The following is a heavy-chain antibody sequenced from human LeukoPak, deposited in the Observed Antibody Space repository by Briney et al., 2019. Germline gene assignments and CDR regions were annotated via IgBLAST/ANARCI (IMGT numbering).Heavy chain of an antibody. CDR2: ISGSGGST. D-gene: IGHD2-2*01. CDR3: AKDKPIIVLPTAVDAFDI. V-gene: IGHV3-23*01. CDR1: GFTFSSYA. Sequence: GGSLRLSCAASGFTFSSYAMSWVRQAPGKGLEWVSAISGSGGSTYYADSVKGRFTISRDNSKNTLYLQMNSLRAEDTAVYYCAKDKPIIVLPTAVDAFDIWGQGTVDTVSS. J-gene: IGHJ3*02.